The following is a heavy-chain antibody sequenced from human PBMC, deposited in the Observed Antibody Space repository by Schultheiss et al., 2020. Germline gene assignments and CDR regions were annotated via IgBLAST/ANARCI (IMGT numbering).Heavy chain of an antibody. Sequence: GGSLRLSCAASGFTFSSYAMHWVRQAPGKGLVWVSRINSDGSSTSYADSVKGRFIISRDNAKNTLYLQMNSLRAEDTAVYYCATVGRWGYLSVYYYGMDVWGQGTTVTVSS. CDR2: INSDGSST. CDR1: GFTFSSYA. CDR3: ATVGRWGYLSVYYYGMDV. D-gene: IGHD3-22*01. J-gene: IGHJ6*02. V-gene: IGHV3-74*01.